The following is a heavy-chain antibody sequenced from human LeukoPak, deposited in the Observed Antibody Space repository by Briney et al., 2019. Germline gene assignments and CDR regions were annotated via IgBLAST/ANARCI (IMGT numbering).Heavy chain of an antibody. Sequence: GASVKVSCKGSGGPFSSYGISWVRQAPGLGLEWMGGIIPILGTANYARKFQGRVTITTDESTSTVHMELSSLRSEDTAVYYCARGLGYCGTTSCYSRFDPWGQGTLVTVSS. V-gene: IGHV1-69*05. CDR3: ARGLGYCGTTSCYSRFDP. CDR1: GGPFSSYG. CDR2: IIPILGTA. D-gene: IGHD2-2*02. J-gene: IGHJ5*02.